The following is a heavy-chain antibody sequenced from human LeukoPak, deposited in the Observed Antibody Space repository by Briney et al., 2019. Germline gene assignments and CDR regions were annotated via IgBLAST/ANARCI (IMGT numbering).Heavy chain of an antibody. CDR1: GGSISSSNW. V-gene: IGHV4-4*02. Sequence: PSETLSPTCTVSGGSISSSNWWSWVRQPPGKGLEWIGEIYHSGSTNYNPSLKSRVTISVDKSKNQFSLKLSSVTAADTAVYYCARDRPRLKDLHTAGVMALAFDIWGQGTMVTVSS. CDR3: ARDRPRLKDLHTAGVMALAFDI. D-gene: IGHD5-18*01. J-gene: IGHJ3*02. CDR2: IYHSGST.